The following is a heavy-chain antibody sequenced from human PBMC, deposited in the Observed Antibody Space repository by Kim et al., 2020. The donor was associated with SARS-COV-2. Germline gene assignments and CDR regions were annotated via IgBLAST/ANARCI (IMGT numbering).Heavy chain of an antibody. Sequence: SETLSLTCTVSGGSVNSGSYYWSWIRQPPGKGLEWIGYIFYSGSTNYNPSLKSRVTISLDTSKTQFSLRLSSVTAADTAVYYCAALGEVYSVSTQVPDYWGQGTLVTVSS. CDR2: IFYSGST. J-gene: IGHJ4*02. D-gene: IGHD6-13*01. CDR1: GGSVNSGSYY. V-gene: IGHV4-61*01. CDR3: AALGEVYSVSTQVPDY.